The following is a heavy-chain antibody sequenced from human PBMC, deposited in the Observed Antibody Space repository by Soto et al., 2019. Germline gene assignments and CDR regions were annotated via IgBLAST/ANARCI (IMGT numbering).Heavy chain of an antibody. CDR1: GFTFSDYY. V-gene: IGHV3-11*01. CDR3: ARVGQQLHGMDV. Sequence: QVQVVESGGGLVKPGGSLRLSCAASGFTFSDYYMSWIRQAPGKGLEWVSYISSSGSTIYYADSVKGRFTISRANAKNSLSLQLNSLRAADTAVDYCARVGQQLHGMDVWGQGTTVTFSS. CDR2: ISSSGSTI. D-gene: IGHD6-13*01. J-gene: IGHJ6*02.